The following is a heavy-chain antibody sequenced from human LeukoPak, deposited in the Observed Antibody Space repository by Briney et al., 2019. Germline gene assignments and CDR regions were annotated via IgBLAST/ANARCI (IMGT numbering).Heavy chain of an antibody. CDR2: IKEDGSEK. D-gene: IGHD6-13*01. J-gene: IGHJ6*02. V-gene: IGHV3-7*01. CDR3: ARGSSWYGYGMDV. CDR1: GFTFSSYA. Sequence: GGSLRLSCAASGFTFSSYAMSWVRQAPGKGLEWVANIKEDGSEKYYVDSVEGRFTISRDNAKNSLYLQMNSLRAEDTAVYYCARGSSWYGYGMDVWGQGTTVTVSS.